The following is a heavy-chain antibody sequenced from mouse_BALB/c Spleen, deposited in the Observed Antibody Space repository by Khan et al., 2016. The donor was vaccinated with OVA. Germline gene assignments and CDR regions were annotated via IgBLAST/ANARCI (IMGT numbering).Heavy chain of an antibody. J-gene: IGHJ3*01. CDR2: ISPGGSYT. Sequence: DVHLVESGGDLVKPGGSLNLSCAASGFTFSTYGMSWVRQTPDKRLEWVATISPGGSYTYYPDSVKGRFTISRDNAKNTLYLQMSSLKSEGTAMDYCSRLAYYYNSEGFAYWGQGTLVTVSA. CDR3: SRLAYYYNSEGFAY. CDR1: GFTFSTYG. V-gene: IGHV5-6*01. D-gene: IGHD1-1*01.